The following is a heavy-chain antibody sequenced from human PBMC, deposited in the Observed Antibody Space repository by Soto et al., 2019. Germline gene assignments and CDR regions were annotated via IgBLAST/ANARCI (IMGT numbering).Heavy chain of an antibody. V-gene: IGHV1-69*13. Sequence: SVKVSCKASGGTFSSYAISWVRQPPGQGLEWMGGIIPIFGTANYAQKFQGRVTITAAESTSTAYMELRSLRSDDTAVYYCARDQGYDSSGYYRHYFAYWGQGTLVTVSS. CDR3: ARDQGYDSSGYYRHYFAY. CDR2: IIPIFGTA. D-gene: IGHD3-22*01. J-gene: IGHJ4*02. CDR1: GGTFSSYA.